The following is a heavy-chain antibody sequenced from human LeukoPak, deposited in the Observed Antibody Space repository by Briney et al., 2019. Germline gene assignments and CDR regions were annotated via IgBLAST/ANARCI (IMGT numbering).Heavy chain of an antibody. J-gene: IGHJ4*02. Sequence: GGSLRLSCAASGFAFSSYWMNWVRQAPGKGLVWVSRIASDGSSTTYADSVKGRFSISRDNAKNTLYLQMNSLRVEDTAVYYCARGRPHGNDYWGQGTLVTVSS. CDR1: GFAFSSYW. CDR3: ARGRPHGNDY. CDR2: IASDGSST. D-gene: IGHD4-23*01. V-gene: IGHV3-74*01.